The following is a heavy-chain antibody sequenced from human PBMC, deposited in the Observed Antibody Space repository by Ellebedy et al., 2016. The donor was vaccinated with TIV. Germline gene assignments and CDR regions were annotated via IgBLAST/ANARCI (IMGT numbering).Heavy chain of an antibody. J-gene: IGHJ4*02. CDR2: IIPILGRP. D-gene: IGHD5-18*01. CDR3: VTDSRYSYGYRFNF. V-gene: IGHV1-69*04. CDR1: GYTFTSYG. Sequence: ASVKVSCKASGYTFTSYGISWMRQAPGQGLEWMGRIIPILGRPDYAQIFQGRVTINADKSTGTPYLELSSLRSEDTAVYYCVTDSRYSYGYRFNFWGQGTLVIVSS.